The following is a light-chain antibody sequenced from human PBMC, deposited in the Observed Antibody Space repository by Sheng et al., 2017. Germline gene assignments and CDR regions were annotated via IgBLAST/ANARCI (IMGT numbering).Light chain of an antibody. CDR3: QQTYSVPIT. V-gene: IGKV1-39*01. CDR1: LPISGH. J-gene: IGKJ5*01. Sequence: DIQMTQSPSSLSASVGDRVIVTCRASLPISGHLNWYQQKPGRAPSLLISAASSLQSGVPSRFSGSGSGTEFTLTISSLQPEDFATYYCQQTYSVPITFGQGTRLEIK. CDR2: AAS.